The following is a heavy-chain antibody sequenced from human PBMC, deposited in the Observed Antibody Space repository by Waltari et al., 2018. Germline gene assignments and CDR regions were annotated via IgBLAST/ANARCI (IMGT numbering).Heavy chain of an antibody. CDR1: GGSISSDY. Sequence: QVKLQESGPGLVKPSETLSLSCSVSGGSISSDYWSWFRQAPGKGLEWLAYMFYRVPTVYNPSRNNRVTIWGDSSKNLLSLKVTSVSAADTAVYFCARGKYDFWSGYFPDSWGQGTLVTVSS. CDR3: ARGKYDFWSGYFPDS. J-gene: IGHJ4*02. CDR2: MFYRVPT. D-gene: IGHD3-3*01. V-gene: IGHV4-59*01.